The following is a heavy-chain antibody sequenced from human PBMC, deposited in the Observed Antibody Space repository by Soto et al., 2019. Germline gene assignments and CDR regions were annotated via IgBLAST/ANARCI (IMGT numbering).Heavy chain of an antibody. Sequence: ASVKVSCKASGYTFTSYYMHWVRQAPGQGLEWMGIINPSGGSTSYAQKFQGRVTMTRDTSTSTAYMELRSLRSDDTAVYYCARDGYYYDFWSGYYTVDPDAFDIWGQGTMVTVSS. CDR2: INPSGGST. CDR1: GYTFTSYY. V-gene: IGHV1-46*01. D-gene: IGHD3-3*01. CDR3: ARDGYYYDFWSGYYTVDPDAFDI. J-gene: IGHJ3*02.